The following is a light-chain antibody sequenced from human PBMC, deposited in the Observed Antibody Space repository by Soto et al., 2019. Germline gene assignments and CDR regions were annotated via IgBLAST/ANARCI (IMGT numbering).Light chain of an antibody. CDR3: ASWDDSLSGRV. CDR1: HSNIGGNF. CDR2: RDN. V-gene: IGLV1-47*01. Sequence: QSVLTQPPSASGTPGQRVTISCSGSHSNIGGNFVYWHRQVSGTAPKLLIDRDNQRPSGVPDRFSGSKTGTSAFLVISGLQSEDDGEYYCASWDDSLSGRVFGRGTKLTVL. J-gene: IGLJ3*02.